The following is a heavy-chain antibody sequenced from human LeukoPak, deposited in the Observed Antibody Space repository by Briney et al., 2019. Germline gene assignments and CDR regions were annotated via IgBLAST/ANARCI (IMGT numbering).Heavy chain of an antibody. D-gene: IGHD6-6*01. J-gene: IGHJ5*02. V-gene: IGHV1-46*01. CDR2: INPSGGST. Sequence: ASVKVSCKASGYTFTSYYRHWVRQAPGQGLEWMGIINPSGGSTSYAQKFQGRVTMTRDTSTSTVYMELSSLRSEDTAVYYCARGDTSIAALLGYWFDPWGQGTLVTVSS. CDR3: ARGDTSIAALLGYWFDP. CDR1: GYTFTSYY.